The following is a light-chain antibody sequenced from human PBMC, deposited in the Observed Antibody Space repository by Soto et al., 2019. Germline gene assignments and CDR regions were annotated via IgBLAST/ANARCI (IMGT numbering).Light chain of an antibody. CDR1: QSISSY. CDR2: AAS. V-gene: IGKV1-39*01. CDR3: QQSYSTGRTLT. Sequence: DLQMTQSPSSLSASVGDRVTITCRASQSISSYLNWYQQKPGKAPKLLIYAASSLQSGVPSRFSGSGSGTDFTLTISSLQPEDFATYYCQQSYSTGRTLTFGGGTKVEIK. J-gene: IGKJ4*01.